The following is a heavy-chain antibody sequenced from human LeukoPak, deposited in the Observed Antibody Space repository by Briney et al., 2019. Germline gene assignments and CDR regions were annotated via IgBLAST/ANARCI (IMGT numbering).Heavy chain of an antibody. CDR1: GYAFTSYY. V-gene: IGHV1-46*01. CDR3: ARAQITMIVVVTSYYYYGMDV. D-gene: IGHD3-22*01. J-gene: IGHJ6*02. Sequence: ASVKVSCKASGYAFTSYYMHWVRQAPGQGLEWMGIINPSGGSTSYAQKFQGRVTMTRDTSTSTVYMELSSLRSEDTAVYYCARAQITMIVVVTSYYYYGMDVWGQGTTVTVSS. CDR2: INPSGGST.